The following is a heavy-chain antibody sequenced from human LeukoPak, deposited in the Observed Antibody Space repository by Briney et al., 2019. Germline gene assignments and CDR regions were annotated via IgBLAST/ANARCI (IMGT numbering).Heavy chain of an antibody. D-gene: IGHD1-26*01. V-gene: IGHV4-30-4*01. CDR1: GGSISSGDYY. Sequence: SETLSLTCTVSGGSISSGDYYWSWIRQPPGKGLEWIGYMYYSRSTYYNPSLKSRVTISVDTSKNQFSLRLSSVTAADTAVYYCVRRMVGAIRPFDYWGQGTQVTVSS. CDR2: MYYSRST. J-gene: IGHJ4*02. CDR3: VRRMVGAIRPFDY.